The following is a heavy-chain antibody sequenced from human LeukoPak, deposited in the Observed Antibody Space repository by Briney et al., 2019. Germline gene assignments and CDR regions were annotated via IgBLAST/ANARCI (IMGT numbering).Heavy chain of an antibody. J-gene: IGHJ4*02. CDR2: ITPLLGII. Sequence: SVKVSCQASGGTFSSYTISWVRQAPGQEPEWMARITPLLGIIKYSQTFQGRVTVTADKFTNTVYMELSSLRSEDTAVYYCAREEGGYCGGDCYPLAFDLWGRGTLVTVSS. CDR3: AREEGGYCGGDCYPLAFDL. CDR1: GGTFSSYT. V-gene: IGHV1-69*04. D-gene: IGHD2-21*02.